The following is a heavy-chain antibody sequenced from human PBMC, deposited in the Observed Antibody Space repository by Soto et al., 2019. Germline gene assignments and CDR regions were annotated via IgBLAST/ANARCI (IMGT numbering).Heavy chain of an antibody. CDR3: ASVPPPALHFDS. D-gene: IGHD6-6*01. CDR2: IFHSGST. Sequence: QLQLQESGSGLVKPSQTLSLTCAVSGGSINSGAYSWNWIRQPPGKGLEWIGYIFHSGSTYYNPSLKSRVTISIDRSKRQFSLKLSSVTAADTAVYFCASVPPPALHFDSWGQGTLVTVSS. CDR1: GGSINSGAYS. V-gene: IGHV4-30-2*01. J-gene: IGHJ4*02.